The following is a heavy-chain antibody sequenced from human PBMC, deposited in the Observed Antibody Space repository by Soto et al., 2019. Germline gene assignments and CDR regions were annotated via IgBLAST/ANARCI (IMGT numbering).Heavy chain of an antibody. D-gene: IGHD2-8*02. CDR1: GGSFSVYY. CDR3: AKDKITGRFDY. J-gene: IGHJ4*02. V-gene: IGHV4-34*01. Sequence: SETLSLTCAVYGGSFSVYYWTWILQPPGTGLEWIGEINHSGSTNYNPSLKSRVTISVDTSKNQFSLKLTSVTAADTAVYYCAKDKITGRFDYWGQGTLVTVSS. CDR2: INHSGST.